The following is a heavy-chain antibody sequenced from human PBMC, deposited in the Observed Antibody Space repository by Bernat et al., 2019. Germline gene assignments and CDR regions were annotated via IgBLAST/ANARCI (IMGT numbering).Heavy chain of an antibody. CDR2: IYSGGST. CDR1: GFIVSSNY. CDR3: AGSNWNDQTVP. Sequence: EVQLVETGGGLIQPGGSLRLSCAASGFIVSSNYMSWVRQAPGKGLEWVSVIYSGGSTYYADSVKGRFTNSRDKSKNTLDLQMSSLRAEDTAVYYCAGSNWNDQTVPWGQGTLVTVSS. D-gene: IGHD1-20*01. V-gene: IGHV3-53*02. J-gene: IGHJ5*02.